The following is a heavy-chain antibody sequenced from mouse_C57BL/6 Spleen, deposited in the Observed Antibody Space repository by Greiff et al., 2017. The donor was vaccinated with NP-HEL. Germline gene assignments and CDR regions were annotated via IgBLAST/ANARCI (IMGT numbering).Heavy chain of an antibody. Sequence: QVQLQQSGPELVKPGASVKISCKASGYSFTSYYIHWVKQRPGQGLEWIGWIYPGSGNTKYNEKFKGKATLTADTSSSTAYMQLSSLTSEDSAVYYCARTYYYGSSYVDYWGQGTTLTVSS. J-gene: IGHJ2*01. CDR3: ARTYYYGSSYVDY. V-gene: IGHV1-66*01. CDR1: GYSFTSYY. D-gene: IGHD1-1*01. CDR2: IYPGSGNT.